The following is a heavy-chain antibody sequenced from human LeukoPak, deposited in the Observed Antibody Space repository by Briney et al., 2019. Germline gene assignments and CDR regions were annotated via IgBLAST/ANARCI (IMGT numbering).Heavy chain of an antibody. Sequence: GGSLRLSCAASGFTVSSNYMSWVRQAPGKGLEWVSVIYSGGSTYYADSVKGRFTTSRDNAKNSLYLQMNSLRAEDTALYRCARGDRSGWYFDYWGQGTLVTVSS. CDR2: IYSGGST. CDR1: GFTVSSNY. CDR3: ARGDRSGWYFDY. V-gene: IGHV3-66*01. J-gene: IGHJ4*02. D-gene: IGHD6-19*01.